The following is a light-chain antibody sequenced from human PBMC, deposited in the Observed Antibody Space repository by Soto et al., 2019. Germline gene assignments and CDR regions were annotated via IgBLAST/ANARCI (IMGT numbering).Light chain of an antibody. Sequence: EIVMTQSPATLSVSPGESATLSCRASQSVSSNLAWHQQKPGQAPRILMYGASTRATGISARFSGSGSGTEFTLTISSLQSEDFGVYYCQQYNNWWTFGQGTKVDIK. CDR1: QSVSSN. CDR3: QQYNNWWT. V-gene: IGKV3-15*01. J-gene: IGKJ1*01. CDR2: GAS.